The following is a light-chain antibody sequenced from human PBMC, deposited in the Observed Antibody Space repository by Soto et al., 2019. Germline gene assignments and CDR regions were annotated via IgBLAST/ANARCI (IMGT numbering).Light chain of an antibody. CDR1: SSDIGGYDY. CDR3: CSYTRTSNQDI. J-gene: IGLJ1*01. V-gene: IGLV2-14*01. CDR2: EVR. Sequence: QSALTQPSSVSGSPGQSISISCTGTSSDIGGYDYVSWYQQRPCKAPKLMIYEVRYRPSGVSNRFSGSKSGNTAYLTISGLQAEDVAEYYGCSYTRTSNQDIVGSGTKVPVL.